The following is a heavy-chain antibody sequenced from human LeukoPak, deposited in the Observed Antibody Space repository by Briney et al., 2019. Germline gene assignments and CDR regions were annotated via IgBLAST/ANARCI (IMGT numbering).Heavy chain of an antibody. CDR2: IRWKSGSI. J-gene: IGHJ4*02. CDR1: GFTFDDYA. V-gene: IGHV3-9*01. Sequence: GRSLRLSCAAAGFTFDDYAMHWVRQAPGKGMEWVSGIRWKSGSIGYTASVKGRFTISRDNAKNSLYLQMNSLRAEDTALYYCAKAYSSSSWSPDYWGQGTLVTVSS. CDR3: AKAYSSSSWSPDY. D-gene: IGHD6-6*01.